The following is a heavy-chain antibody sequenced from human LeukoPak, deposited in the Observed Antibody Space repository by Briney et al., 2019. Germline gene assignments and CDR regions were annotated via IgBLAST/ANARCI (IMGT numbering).Heavy chain of an antibody. J-gene: IGHJ6*03. CDR3: AGQGYCRGGSCYPGYYYMDV. CDR2: FIPIFGTA. V-gene: IGHV1-69*13. Sequence: SEKVSCKASGGTFSSYAISWVRQAPGQELEWMGGFIPIFGTANYAQKFQGRVTLTADESTSTAYMELSSLRSEDTAVYYCAGQGYCRGGSCYPGYYYMDVWGKGTTVTISS. CDR1: GGTFSSYA. D-gene: IGHD2-15*01.